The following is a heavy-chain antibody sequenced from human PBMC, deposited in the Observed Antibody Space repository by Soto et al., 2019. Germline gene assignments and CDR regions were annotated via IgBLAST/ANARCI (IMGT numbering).Heavy chain of an antibody. V-gene: IGHV3-23*01. D-gene: IGHD6-19*01. Sequence: EVQLLESGGGLVQPGGSLRLSCAASGFTFSSYAMSWVRQAPGKGLEWVSSISGSGGSTYYPDSVRGRFTISRDNSKNTMYMHMNSLRGEDTAVYYCAKRPSSGWSAFDYWGQGTLVTVSS. CDR3: AKRPSSGWSAFDY. CDR1: GFTFSSYA. J-gene: IGHJ4*02. CDR2: ISGSGGST.